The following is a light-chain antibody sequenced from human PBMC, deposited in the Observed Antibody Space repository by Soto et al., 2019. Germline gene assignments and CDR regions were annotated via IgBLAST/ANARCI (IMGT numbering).Light chain of an antibody. Sequence: IQVSQFTSFLPASFTDRVIITCLASQTISSYLTWYQQKPGKAPKLLIYTASTLKSGVPSRFSGSGSGTEFTLTISSLQPDDFATYYCQHYNSYSEAFGQGTKVDIK. V-gene: IGKV1-5*03. J-gene: IGKJ1*01. CDR1: QTISSY. CDR2: TAS. CDR3: QHYNSYSEA.